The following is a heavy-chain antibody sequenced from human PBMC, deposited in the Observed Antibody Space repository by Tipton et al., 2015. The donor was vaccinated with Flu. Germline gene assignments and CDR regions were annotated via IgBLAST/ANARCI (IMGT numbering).Heavy chain of an antibody. J-gene: IGHJ4*02. V-gene: IGHV3-23*01. CDR3: ARGMHY. CDR2: ISGSGGST. CDR1: GFTFSTFG. Sequence: SLRLSCAGSGFTFSTFGMRWFRQAPGKGLEWVSGISGSGGSTSYADSVKGRFTISRDDSKNSLYLQMNSLRAEDTAVYFCARGMHYWGQGTLVTVSS.